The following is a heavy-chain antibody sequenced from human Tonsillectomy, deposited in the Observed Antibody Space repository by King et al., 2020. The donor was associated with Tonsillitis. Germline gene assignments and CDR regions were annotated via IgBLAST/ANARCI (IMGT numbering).Heavy chain of an antibody. CDR3: ARVRYCGGCICYDIDH. V-gene: IGHV7-4-1*02. CDR1: GYSFTIYP. CDR2: INTNTRNA. Sequence: VQLVQSGSELKKPGASVKVSCKASGYSFTIYPMSWVRQAPGQGLEWMGWINTNTRNATYAQGFTGRFVFSLDTSVSTAFLQITSLKAEDTAFYYCARVRYCGGCICYDIDHWGQGTLVTVSS. D-gene: IGHD2-21*01. J-gene: IGHJ4*02.